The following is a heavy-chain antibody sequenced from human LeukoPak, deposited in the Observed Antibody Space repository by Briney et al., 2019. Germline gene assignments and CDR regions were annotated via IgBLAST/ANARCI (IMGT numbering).Heavy chain of an antibody. CDR1: GFTFSSYD. V-gene: IGHV3-13*01. Sequence: PGGSLRLSCAASGFTFSSYDMHWVRQATGKGLEWVSAIGTAGDTYYPGSVKGRFTTSRENAKNSLYLQMNSLRAGDTAVYYCARGNRVAAAGTIDYWGQGTLVTVSS. J-gene: IGHJ4*02. CDR2: IGTAGDT. CDR3: ARGNRVAAAGTIDY. D-gene: IGHD6-13*01.